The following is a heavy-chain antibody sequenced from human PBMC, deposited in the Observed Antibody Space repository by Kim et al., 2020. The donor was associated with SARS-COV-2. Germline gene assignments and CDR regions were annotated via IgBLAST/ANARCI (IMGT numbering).Heavy chain of an antibody. Sequence: KGRFTISRDNSKNTLYLQMNSLRAEDTAVYYCAREGYSGYDWYYYYGMDVWGQGTTVTVSS. V-gene: IGHV3-66*01. CDR3: AREGYSGYDWYYYYGMDV. D-gene: IGHD5-12*01. J-gene: IGHJ6*02.